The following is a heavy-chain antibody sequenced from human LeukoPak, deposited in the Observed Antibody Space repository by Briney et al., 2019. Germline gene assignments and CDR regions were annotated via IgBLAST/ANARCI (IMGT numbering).Heavy chain of an antibody. V-gene: IGHV3-48*01. Sequence: GGSLRLSCAASGFTFSASAMHWVRQAPGKGLEWISFISRDSDLIYYADSVKGRFTISRDNSKNTLYLQMNSLRAEDTAVYYCARDLIAVAGTGSFDPWGQGTLVTVSS. CDR3: ARDLIAVAGTGSFDP. CDR2: ISRDSDLI. D-gene: IGHD6-19*01. CDR1: GFTFSASA. J-gene: IGHJ5*02.